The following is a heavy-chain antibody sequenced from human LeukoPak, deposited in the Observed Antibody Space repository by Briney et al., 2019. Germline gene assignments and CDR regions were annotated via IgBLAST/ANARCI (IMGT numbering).Heavy chain of an antibody. Sequence: TGGSLRLSCAASGFTVTGNYMSWVRQAPGKGLEWVSVIYIGGGTYYADSVKGRFTISRDNSRNTLFLQMNSLRAEDTAFYYCARGIDDYGGFDYWGQGTLVTVSS. CDR1: GFTVTGNY. D-gene: IGHD4/OR15-4a*01. J-gene: IGHJ4*02. V-gene: IGHV3-53*01. CDR3: ARGIDDYGGFDY. CDR2: IYIGGGT.